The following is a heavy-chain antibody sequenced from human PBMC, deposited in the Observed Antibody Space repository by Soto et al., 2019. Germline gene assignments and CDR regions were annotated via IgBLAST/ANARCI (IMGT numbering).Heavy chain of an antibody. D-gene: IGHD2-15*01. J-gene: IGHJ5*02. CDR3: ARVYCSGGSCYSGWFDP. V-gene: IGHV1-3*01. Sequence: ASVKVSCKAAGYTFTSYAMHWVRQAPGQRLEWMGRINAGNGNTKYSQKFQGRVTITRDTSASTAYMELSSLRSEDTAVYYCARVYCSGGSCYSGWFDPWGQGTLVTVSS. CDR1: GYTFTSYA. CDR2: INAGNGNT.